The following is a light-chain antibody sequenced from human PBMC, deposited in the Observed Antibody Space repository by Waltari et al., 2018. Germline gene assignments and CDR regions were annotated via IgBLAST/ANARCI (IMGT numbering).Light chain of an antibody. CDR2: DAS. V-gene: IGKV1-33*01. J-gene: IGKJ2*01. CDR3: QHYDNLPPPSYT. Sequence: IQMTQSPSSLSASVGDRVTITCQASQDISNYLNWYQQKAGNAPKLLIYDASNLETGVPSRFSGGGSGTHFTFTISSLQPEDIATYYCQHYDNLPPPSYTFGQGTKLEIK. CDR1: QDISNY.